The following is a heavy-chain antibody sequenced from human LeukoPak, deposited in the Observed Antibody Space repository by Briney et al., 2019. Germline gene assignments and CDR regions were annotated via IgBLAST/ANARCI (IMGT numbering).Heavy chain of an antibody. J-gene: IGHJ4*02. CDR1: GYTFTSYY. V-gene: IGHV1-46*01. D-gene: IGHD3-22*01. CDR2: INPSGDST. Sequence: ASVKVSCKASGYTFTSYYMHWVRQAPGQGLEWMGIINPSGDSTSYAQKFQGRVTMTRDTSTSTVYMELSSLRSEDTAVYYCARERTGNSDSSGHYDYWGQGTLVTVSS. CDR3: ARERTGNSDSSGHYDY.